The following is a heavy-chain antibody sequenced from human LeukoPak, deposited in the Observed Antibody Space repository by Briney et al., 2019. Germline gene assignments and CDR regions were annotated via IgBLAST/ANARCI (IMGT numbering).Heavy chain of an antibody. V-gene: IGHV3-15*01. Sequence: PGRSLRLSCAGSGFTFSNAWMNWVRQAPGTGLEWVGRIKSKVDGETTDYAAPVKGRFTISRDDSKNTVYLQMTSLTTEDTAVYYCATGGYYIDYWGQGTLVTVSS. CDR2: IKSKVDGETT. J-gene: IGHJ4*02. CDR3: ATGGYYIDY. CDR1: GFTFSNAW.